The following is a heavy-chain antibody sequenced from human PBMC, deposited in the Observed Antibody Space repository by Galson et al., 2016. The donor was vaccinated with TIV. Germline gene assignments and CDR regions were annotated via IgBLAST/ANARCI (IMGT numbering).Heavy chain of an antibody. CDR1: GFTFSSHA. V-gene: IGHV3-23*01. Sequence: SLRLSCAASGFTFSSHAMTWVRQAPGKGLEWVSAISGSGATTHYADSVKGRFTIPRDNSKNTLYVQMDSLRAEDTALYYCAKVPSSGFSYYYGWDVWGQGTTVTVS. D-gene: IGHD3-10*01. CDR2: ISGSGATT. CDR3: AKVPSSGFSYYYGWDV. J-gene: IGHJ6*02.